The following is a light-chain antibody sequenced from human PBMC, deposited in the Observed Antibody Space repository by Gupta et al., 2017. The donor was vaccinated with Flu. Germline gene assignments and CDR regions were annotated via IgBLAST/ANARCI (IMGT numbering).Light chain of an antibody. CDR3: ATWDAGLRGV. V-gene: IGLV1-51*01. J-gene: IGLJ2*01. Sequence: QKVTIPCSGTSSDIGNPDVSWYKHVPGTAPRLLIYDNHKRPSGIPDRVSASKSGTSATLGISGLQTGDEADYYCATWDAGLRGVFGGGTRLTVL. CDR1: SSDIGNPD. CDR2: DNH.